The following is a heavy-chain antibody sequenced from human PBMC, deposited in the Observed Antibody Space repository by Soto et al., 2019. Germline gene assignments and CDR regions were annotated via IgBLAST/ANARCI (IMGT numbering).Heavy chain of an antibody. Sequence: QVQLVQSGAEVKKPGSSVKVSCKASGGTFSSYAISWVRQAPGQGLEWMGGIIPIFGTANYAQKFQGRXXIXAAXSTSTAYMELSSLRSEDTAVYYCARDLGDGYNFLVWGQGTLVTVSS. CDR3: ARDLGDGYNFLV. CDR1: GGTFSSYA. CDR2: IIPIFGTA. D-gene: IGHD5-12*01. V-gene: IGHV1-69*12. J-gene: IGHJ4*02.